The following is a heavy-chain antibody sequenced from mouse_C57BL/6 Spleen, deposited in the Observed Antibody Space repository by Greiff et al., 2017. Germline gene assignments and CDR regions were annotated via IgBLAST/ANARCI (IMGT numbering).Heavy chain of an antibody. V-gene: IGHV5-17*01. D-gene: IGHD2-1*01. CDR1: GFTFSDYG. J-gene: IGHJ2*01. Sequence: EVHLVESGGGLVKPGGSLKLSCAASGFTFSDYGMHWVRQAPEKGLEWVAYISSGSSTIYYADTVKGRFTISRDNAKNTLFLQMTSLRSEDTAMYYCARLGYGNYDFDYWGQGTTLTVSS. CDR3: ARLGYGNYDFDY. CDR2: ISSGSSTI.